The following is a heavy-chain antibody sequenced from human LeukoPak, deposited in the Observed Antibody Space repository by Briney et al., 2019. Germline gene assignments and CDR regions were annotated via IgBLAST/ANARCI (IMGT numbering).Heavy chain of an antibody. V-gene: IGHV4-30-2*01. CDR3: ARRNGELLFHFDY. CDR1: GGSISSGGYS. CDR2: IYHSGST. Sequence: SQTLSLTCAVSGGSISSGGYSWSWIRQPPGKGLEWIGYIYHSGSTYYNPSLKSRVTISVDRSKNQFSLKLSSVTAADTAVYYCARRNGELLFHFDYWGQGTLVTVSS. D-gene: IGHD3-10*01. J-gene: IGHJ4*02.